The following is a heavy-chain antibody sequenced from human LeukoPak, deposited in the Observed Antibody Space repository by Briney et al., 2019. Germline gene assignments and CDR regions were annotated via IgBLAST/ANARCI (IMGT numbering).Heavy chain of an antibody. Sequence: ASVKVSCKASGYTFTSYDINWVRQAPGQGLEWMGWISAYNGNTNYAQKLQGRVTMTTDTSTSTAYMELRSLRSDDTAVYYCARDYRGRGSRYFDYWGQGTLVTVSS. V-gene: IGHV1-18*01. CDR3: ARDYRGRGSRYFDY. CDR2: ISAYNGNT. J-gene: IGHJ4*02. D-gene: IGHD3-16*01. CDR1: GYTFTSYD.